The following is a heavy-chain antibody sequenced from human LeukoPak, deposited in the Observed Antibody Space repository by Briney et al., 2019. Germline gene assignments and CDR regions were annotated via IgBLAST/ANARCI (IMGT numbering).Heavy chain of an antibody. J-gene: IGHJ4*02. CDR1: GGTFSSYA. D-gene: IGHD5-18*01. Sequence: ASVKVSCKASGGTFSSYAISWVRQAPGQGLEWMGRIIPIFGTANYAQKFQGRVTITTDESTSTAYMELSSLRSEDTAVYYCAGGVVDTAMVSWGQGTLVTVSS. CDR2: IIPIFGTA. V-gene: IGHV1-69*05. CDR3: AGGVVDTAMVS.